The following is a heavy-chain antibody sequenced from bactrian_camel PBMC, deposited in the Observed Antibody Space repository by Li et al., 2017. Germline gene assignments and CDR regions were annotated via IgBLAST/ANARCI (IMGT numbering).Heavy chain of an antibody. Sequence: VQLVESGGGSVQAGGSLRLSCAASGVTDSRVCMGWFRQAAGKGREGVAVLERFGGTRVEDSVRGRFTISKDNARNWLDLQMDSLEPGDTARYYCAADRRRHGPPSLRPGDYSVWGQGTQVTVS. CDR1: GVTDSRVC. J-gene: IGHJ4*01. V-gene: IGHV3S53*01. D-gene: IGHD2*01. CDR2: LERFGGT. CDR3: AADRRRHGPPSLRPGDYSV.